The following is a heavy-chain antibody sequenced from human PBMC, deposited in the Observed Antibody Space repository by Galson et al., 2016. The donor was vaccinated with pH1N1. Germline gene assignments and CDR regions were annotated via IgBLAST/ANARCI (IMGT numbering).Heavy chain of an antibody. CDR1: GVSISSHY. CDR2: LYKGGRP. D-gene: IGHD3-10*01. V-gene: IGHV4-4*07. Sequence: SETLSLTCSVFGVSISSHYWSWIRQPAGKGLQWIGRLYKGGRPKYNPSLKSRVTMSGDTSKNQFSLKLSSVTAADTAVYSCVREDMVVGEGWHHGMDAWGQGITVTVSS. J-gene: IGHJ6*02. CDR3: VREDMVVGEGWHHGMDA.